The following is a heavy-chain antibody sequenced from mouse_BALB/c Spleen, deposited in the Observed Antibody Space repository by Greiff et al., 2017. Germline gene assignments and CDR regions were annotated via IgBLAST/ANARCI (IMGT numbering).Heavy chain of an antibody. V-gene: IGHV2-6-7*01. D-gene: IGHD2-4*01. CDR2: IWGDGST. J-gene: IGHJ4*01. CDR1: GFSLTGYG. Sequence: VKLMESGPGLVAPSQSLSITCTVSGFSLTGYGVNWVRQPPGKGLEWLGMIWGDGSTDYNSALKSRLSISKDNSKSQVFLKMNSLQTDDTARYYCARGNYDYGYYYAMDYWGQGTSVTVSS. CDR3: ARGNYDYGYYYAMDY.